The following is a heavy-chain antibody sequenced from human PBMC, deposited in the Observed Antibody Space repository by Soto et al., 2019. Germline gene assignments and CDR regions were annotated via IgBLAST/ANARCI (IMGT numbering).Heavy chain of an antibody. Sequence: EVQLLESGGGLVQPGGSLGLSCAASGFTFSTYAMSWVRQAPGKGLEWVSTISATDGGTYYADSVTGRFTISRDNAKNAIYIEMNRLRADDTAVYYCAYGASSGWPAVDYWGQGTLVTVSS. D-gene: IGHD6-19*01. V-gene: IGHV3-23*01. CDR2: ISATDGGT. CDR1: GFTFSTYA. CDR3: AYGASSGWPAVDY. J-gene: IGHJ4*02.